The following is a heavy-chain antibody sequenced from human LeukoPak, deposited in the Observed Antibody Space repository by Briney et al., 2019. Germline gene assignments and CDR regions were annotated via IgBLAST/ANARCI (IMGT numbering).Heavy chain of an antibody. CDR1: GYSISSGYY. Sequence: PSETLSLTCAVSGYSISSGYYWGWIRQPPGKGLEWIGSIYHSGSTYYNPSLKSRVTISVDTSKNQFSLKLSSVTAADTAVYYCARRITGTGVPFDYRGQGTLVTVSS. V-gene: IGHV4-38-2*01. CDR3: ARRITGTGVPFDY. CDR2: IYHSGST. D-gene: IGHD1-7*01. J-gene: IGHJ4*02.